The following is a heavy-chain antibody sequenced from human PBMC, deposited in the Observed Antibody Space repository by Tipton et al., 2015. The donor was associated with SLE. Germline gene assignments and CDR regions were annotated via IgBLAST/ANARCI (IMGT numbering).Heavy chain of an antibody. CDR3: AGLYSSSWLPFGYYYFDY. CDR1: GGSFSGYY. Sequence: TLSLTCAVYGGSFSGYYWSWIRQPPGKGLEWIGEINHSGSTNYNPSLKSRVTISVDTSKNQFSLKLSSVTAADTAVYYCAGLYSSSWLPFGYYYFDYWGQGTLVTVSS. J-gene: IGHJ4*02. V-gene: IGHV4-34*01. CDR2: INHSGST. D-gene: IGHD6-13*01.